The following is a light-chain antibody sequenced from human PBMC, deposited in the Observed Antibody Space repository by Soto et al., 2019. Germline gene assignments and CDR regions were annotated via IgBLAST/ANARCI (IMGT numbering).Light chain of an antibody. CDR1: QSVRNSL. J-gene: IGKJ1*01. CDR3: QQYDKWPRT. CDR2: GAS. V-gene: IGKV3-15*01. Sequence: EIVLTQSPGTLSLSPGERATLSFRASQSVRNSLLAWYQQKPGQPPRLLIYGASTRATDVPARFSGGGSGAEYTLTISSLQSEDFAVYYCQQYDKWPRTFGQGTKVDI.